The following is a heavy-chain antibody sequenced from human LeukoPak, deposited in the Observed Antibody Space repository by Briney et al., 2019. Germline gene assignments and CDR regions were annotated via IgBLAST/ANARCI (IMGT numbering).Heavy chain of an antibody. J-gene: IGHJ5*02. CDR1: GFTISSHG. Sequence: GESLRLSCAVSGFTISSHGMHWVRQAPGKGPEWVAMIAYHGNTEYYGDSVKGRFTISRDNSKSTLYLQMDSLRAEDTAVYHCAKDWGSGGWYNYFDPWGQGTLVTVSS. CDR3: AKDWGSGGWYNYFDP. CDR2: IAYHGNTE. V-gene: IGHV3-30*18. D-gene: IGHD6-19*01.